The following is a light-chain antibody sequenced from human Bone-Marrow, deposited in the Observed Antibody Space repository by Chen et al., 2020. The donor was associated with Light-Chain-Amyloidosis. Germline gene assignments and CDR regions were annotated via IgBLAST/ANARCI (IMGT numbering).Light chain of an antibody. J-gene: IGLJ2*01. V-gene: IGLV3-25*03. CDR1: DLPTKY. CDR2: RDT. CDR3: QSADSSGTYEVI. Sequence: YELTQPPSVSVSPGHTARITCSGDDLPTKYAYEYQQKPGQAPVLVIHRDTERPSGISERFSGSSSGTTATLTISGVQAEDEADYHCQSADSSGTYEVIFGGGTKLTVL.